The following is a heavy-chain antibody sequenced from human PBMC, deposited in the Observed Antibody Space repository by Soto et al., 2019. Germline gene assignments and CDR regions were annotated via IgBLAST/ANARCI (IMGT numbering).Heavy chain of an antibody. CDR1: GGSISSHY. CDR3: ARRDYSTSSLGPFDY. Sequence: QVQLQESGPGLVKPSETLSLTCVVSGGSISSHYWSWIRQPPGSGLEWIGFVHYSGSTNYSPALKSRVTMSIDTSKNQFSLNLSSVTAADTAFYFGARRDYSTSSLGPFDYWGQGILVTVSS. V-gene: IGHV4-59*11. D-gene: IGHD6-6*01. J-gene: IGHJ4*02. CDR2: VHYSGST.